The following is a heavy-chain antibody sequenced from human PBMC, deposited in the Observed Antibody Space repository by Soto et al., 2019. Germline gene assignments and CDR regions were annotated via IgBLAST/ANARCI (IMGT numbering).Heavy chain of an antibody. CDR1: GFTFSSYA. Sequence: LRLSCAASGFTFSSYAMSWVRQAQGKGLEWVSAISGSGGSTYYADSVKGRFTISRDNSKNTLYLQMNSLRAEDTAVYYCATPEERIAAAGTGYYFDYWGQGTLVTVSS. CDR3: ATPEERIAAAGTGYYFDY. J-gene: IGHJ4*02. V-gene: IGHV3-23*01. D-gene: IGHD6-13*01. CDR2: ISGSGGST.